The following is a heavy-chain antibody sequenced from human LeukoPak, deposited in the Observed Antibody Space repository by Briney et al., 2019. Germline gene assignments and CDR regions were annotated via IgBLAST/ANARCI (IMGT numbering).Heavy chain of an antibody. CDR3: AKGLDDLPDAFDI. D-gene: IGHD3/OR15-3a*01. J-gene: IGHJ3*02. V-gene: IGHV3-9*03. CDR1: GFTFDDYA. CDR2: ISWDSGII. Sequence: GRSLRLSCAASGFTFDDYAMHWVRQAPGKGLDWVSGISWDSGIIGYADSVKGRFIISRDNAKNSLYLQMNSLRAEDMALYYCAKGLDDLPDAFDIWGQGTMVTVSS.